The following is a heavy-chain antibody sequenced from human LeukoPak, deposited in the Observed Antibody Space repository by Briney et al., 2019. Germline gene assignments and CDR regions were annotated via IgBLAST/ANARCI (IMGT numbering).Heavy chain of an antibody. Sequence: ASVKVSCKASGYTFTSYYMHWVRQAPGQGLEWMGIINPSGGSTSYAQKFQGRVTMTRNTSISTAYMELSSLRSEDTAVYYCATSGGPYYWGQGTLVTVSS. V-gene: IGHV1-46*01. CDR2: INPSGGST. CDR3: ATSGGPYY. J-gene: IGHJ4*02. CDR1: GYTFTSYY.